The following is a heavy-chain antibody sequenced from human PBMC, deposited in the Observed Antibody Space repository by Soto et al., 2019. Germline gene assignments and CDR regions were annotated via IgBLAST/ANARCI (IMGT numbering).Heavy chain of an antibody. CDR1: GGSISSGDYY. V-gene: IGHV4-30-4*01. Sequence: QVQLQESGPGLVKPSQTLSLTCTVSGGSISSGDYYWSWIRQPPGKGLEWIGYIYYSGSTYYNPSPQAGVTLSVDTAKNQFSLKPSSVTAADTAVYYCARAAFPHYGSGSEPGFDWVDPWGQGTLVTVSS. D-gene: IGHD3-10*01. CDR3: ARAAFPHYGSGSEPGFDWVDP. J-gene: IGHJ5*02. CDR2: IYYSGST.